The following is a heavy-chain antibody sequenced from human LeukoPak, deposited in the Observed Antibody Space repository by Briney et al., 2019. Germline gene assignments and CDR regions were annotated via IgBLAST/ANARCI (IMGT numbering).Heavy chain of an antibody. V-gene: IGHV4-31*03. CDR3: ARVETIAAAGTVDY. J-gene: IGHJ4*02. CDR2: IYYSGST. D-gene: IGHD6-13*01. Sequence: SETLSLTCTVSGGSISSGGYYWSWIRQHPGKGLEWIGYIYYSGSTYYNPSLKSRVAISVDTSKNQFSLKLSSVTAADTAVYYCARVETIAAAGTVDYWGQGTLVTVSS. CDR1: GGSISSGGYY.